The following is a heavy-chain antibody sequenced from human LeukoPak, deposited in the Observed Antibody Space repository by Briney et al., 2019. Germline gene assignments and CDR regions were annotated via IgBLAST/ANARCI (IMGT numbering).Heavy chain of an antibody. CDR3: ATAGLLDYYGSGSYDY. CDR1: GGTFIHYS. CDR2: IIPVFGTA. Sequence: ASVKVSCKASGGTFIHYSISWVRQAPGQGLEWMGGIIPVFGTANYAQKFQGRVTITTDESTSTAYLELSSLSSEDTAVYYCATAGLLDYYGSGSYDYWGQGTLVTVSS. V-gene: IGHV1-69*05. J-gene: IGHJ4*02. D-gene: IGHD3-10*01.